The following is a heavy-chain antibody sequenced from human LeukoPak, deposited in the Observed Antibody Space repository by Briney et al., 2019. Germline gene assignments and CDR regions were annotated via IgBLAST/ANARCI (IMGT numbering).Heavy chain of an antibody. CDR1: GGSIRSPGYY. V-gene: IGHV4-39*07. CDR3: ARLAGVTFDY. D-gene: IGHD5-18*01. Sequence: SETLSLTCTVSGGSIRSPGYYWGWTRQSPGKGLEWIGSMYYSGSSFYNPSLKSRVAISVDTSMNQFSLKLSSVTAADTAVYYCARLAGVTFDYWGQGTLVTVSS. J-gene: IGHJ4*02. CDR2: MYYSGSS.